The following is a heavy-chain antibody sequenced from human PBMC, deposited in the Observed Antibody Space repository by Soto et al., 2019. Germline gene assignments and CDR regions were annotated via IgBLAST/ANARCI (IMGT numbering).Heavy chain of an antibody. D-gene: IGHD3-22*01. J-gene: IGHJ3*02. CDR2: IKSKTDGGTT. Sequence: PGGSLRLSCAASGFTFSNAWMSWVRQAPGKGLEGVGRIKSKTDGGTTDYAAPVKGRITISRDDSKNTLYLQMNSRKTEATVVYYCTTEIIVVDDAFDIWGQGTMVTVSS. CDR1: GFTFSNAW. V-gene: IGHV3-15*01. CDR3: TTEIIVVDDAFDI.